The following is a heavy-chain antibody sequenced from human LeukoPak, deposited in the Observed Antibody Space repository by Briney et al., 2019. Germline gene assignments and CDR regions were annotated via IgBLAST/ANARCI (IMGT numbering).Heavy chain of an antibody. V-gene: IGHV4-4*07. CDR1: AGSISSYY. Sequence: PSETLSLTCTVSAGSISSYYWSWIRQPAGKGLEWIGRIYTSGSTNYNPSLKSRVTISVDKSKNQFSLKPSSVTAADTAVYYCARGLVGTTGEQNWFDPWGQGTLVTVSS. CDR3: ARGLVGTTGEQNWFDP. J-gene: IGHJ5*02. D-gene: IGHD1-26*01. CDR2: IYTSGST.